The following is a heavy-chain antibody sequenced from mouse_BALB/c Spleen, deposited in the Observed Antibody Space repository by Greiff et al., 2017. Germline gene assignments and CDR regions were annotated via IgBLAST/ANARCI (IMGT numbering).Heavy chain of an antibody. CDR1: GFSLTGYG. D-gene: IGHD2-14*01. V-gene: IGHV2-6-7*01. Sequence: VKLMESGPCLVAPSQSLSITCTVSGFSLTGYGVNWVRQPPGKGLEWLGMIWGDGSTDYNSALKSRLSISKDNSKSQVFLKMNSLQTDDTARYYCARVNYRYDGYYAMDYWGQGTSVTVSS. CDR3: ARVNYRYDGYYAMDY. CDR2: IWGDGST. J-gene: IGHJ4*01.